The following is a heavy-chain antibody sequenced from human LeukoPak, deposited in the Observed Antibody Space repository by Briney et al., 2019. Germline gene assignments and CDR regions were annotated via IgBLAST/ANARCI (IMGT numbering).Heavy chain of an antibody. CDR3: ASDRIEVDAFDI. CDR2: IYHSGST. V-gene: IGHV4-38-2*02. D-gene: IGHD2-15*01. Sequence: KPSETLSLTCTVSGYSISSGYYWGWIRQPPGKGLEWIGSIYHSGSTNYNPSLKGRVTISVDTSKNQFSLKLSPVTAADTAVYYCASDRIEVDAFDIWGQGTMVTVSS. CDR1: GYSISSGYY. J-gene: IGHJ3*02.